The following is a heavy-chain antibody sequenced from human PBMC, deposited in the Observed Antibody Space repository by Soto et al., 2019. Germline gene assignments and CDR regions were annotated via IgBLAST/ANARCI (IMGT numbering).Heavy chain of an antibody. J-gene: IGHJ4*02. CDR3: ARDAGSPGEY. D-gene: IGHD3-10*01. CDR1: GGSISSYY. CDR2: IYYSGST. V-gene: IGHV4-59*01. Sequence: QVQLQESGPGLVKPSETLSLTCTVSGGSISSYYWSWIRQPPGKGLEWIGYIYYSGSTNYNPSLKSRVTISVDTSKNQFSLKLSSVTAADTAVYYCARDAGSPGEYWGQGTLVTVSS.